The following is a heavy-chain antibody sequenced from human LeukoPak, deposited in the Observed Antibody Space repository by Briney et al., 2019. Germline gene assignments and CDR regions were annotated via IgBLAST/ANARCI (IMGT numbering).Heavy chain of an antibody. CDR2: INHSGST. V-gene: IGHV4-34*01. D-gene: IGHD2-2*01. Sequence: SETLSLTCAAYGGSFSGYYWSWIRQPPGKGLEWIGEINHSGSTNYNPSLKSRVTISVDTSKNQFSLKLSSVTAADTAVYYCARVLRSPAAISRVVYYGMDVWGKGTTVTVSS. CDR1: GGSFSGYY. CDR3: ARVLRSPAAISRVVYYGMDV. J-gene: IGHJ6*04.